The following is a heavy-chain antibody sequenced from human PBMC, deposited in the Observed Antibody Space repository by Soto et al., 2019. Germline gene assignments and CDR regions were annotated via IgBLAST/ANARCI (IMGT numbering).Heavy chain of an antibody. V-gene: IGHV5-51*01. Sequence: GESLKISCKGSGYSFTSYWIGWVRQLPGKGLEWMGIIYPGDSDTRYSPSFQGQDTISADKSISTAYLQWSSLKASDTAMYYCSRLGIVGATVNAFDIWGQGTMVTVSS. D-gene: IGHD1-26*01. CDR3: SRLGIVGATVNAFDI. CDR1: GYSFTSYW. J-gene: IGHJ3*02. CDR2: IYPGDSDT.